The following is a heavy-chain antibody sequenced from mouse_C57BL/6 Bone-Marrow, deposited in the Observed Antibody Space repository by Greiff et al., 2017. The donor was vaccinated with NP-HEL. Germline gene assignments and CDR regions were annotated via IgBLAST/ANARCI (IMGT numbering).Heavy chain of an antibody. Sequence: QVQLQQSDAELVKPGASVKISCKVSGYTFTDHTIHWMKQRPEQGLEWIGYIYPRDGSTKSHEKFKGKATLTADKSSSTAYMQLNSLTSEDSAVYFCARTITTVVATRAMDYWGQGTSVTVSS. J-gene: IGHJ4*01. D-gene: IGHD1-1*01. CDR1: GYTFTDHT. CDR2: IYPRDGST. V-gene: IGHV1-78*01. CDR3: ARTITTVVATRAMDY.